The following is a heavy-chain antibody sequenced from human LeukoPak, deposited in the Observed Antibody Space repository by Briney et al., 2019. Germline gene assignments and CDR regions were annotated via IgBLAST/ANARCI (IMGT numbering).Heavy chain of an antibody. CDR2: LYYSGKT. V-gene: IGHV4-39*07. D-gene: IGHD3-10*01. CDR3: AKSLYGSGSYYNWFDP. CDR1: GGSISSSTYY. Sequence: SDTLSLTCIISGGSISSSTYYWGWIRQPPGKGLEWIGTLYYSGKTYYNPSLKRRVTISLDTSKNQFSLKLSSVTAADTAVYYCAKSLYGSGSYYNWFDPWGQGTLVTVSS. J-gene: IGHJ5*02.